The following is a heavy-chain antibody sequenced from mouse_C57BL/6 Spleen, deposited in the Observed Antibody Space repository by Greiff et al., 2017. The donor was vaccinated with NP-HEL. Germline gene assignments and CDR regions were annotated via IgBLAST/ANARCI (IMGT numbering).Heavy chain of an antibody. D-gene: IGHD2-3*01. CDR1: GYAFTNYL. J-gene: IGHJ1*03. CDR2: INPGSGGT. CDR3: ARTGDGFHWYFDV. V-gene: IGHV1-54*01. Sequence: QVQLQQSGAELVRPGTSVKVSCKASGYAFTNYLIEWVKQRPGQGLEWIGVINPGSGGTNYNETFKGKATLTADKSSSTAYMQLSSLTSEDSAVYFCARTGDGFHWYFDVWGTGTTVTVSS.